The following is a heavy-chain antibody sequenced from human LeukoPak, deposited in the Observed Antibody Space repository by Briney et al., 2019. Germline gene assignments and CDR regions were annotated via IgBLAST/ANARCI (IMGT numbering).Heavy chain of an antibody. D-gene: IGHD3-10*01. J-gene: IGHJ4*02. CDR2: ISGSGGST. V-gene: IGHV3-23*01. CDR3: AKGPPSVQGVTIRFDC. Sequence: GGSLRLSCAASGFTFSSYAMSWVRQAPGKELEWVSAISGSGGSTYYADSVKGRFTISRDNSKNTLYLQMNSLRAEDTAVYYCAKGPPSVQGVTIRFDCWGQGTLVTVSS. CDR1: GFTFSSYA.